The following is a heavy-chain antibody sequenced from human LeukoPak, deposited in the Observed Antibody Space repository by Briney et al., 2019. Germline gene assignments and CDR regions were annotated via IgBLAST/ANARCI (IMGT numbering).Heavy chain of an antibody. D-gene: IGHD4-23*01. J-gene: IGHJ4*02. V-gene: IGHV1-46*01. Sequence: ASVKVSCKASGYTFTSYYMHWVRQAPGQGLEWMGIINPSGGSTSYAQKFQGRVTITADESTSTAYMELSSLRSEDTAVYYCAREIRYYGGNSGFSLDYWGQGTLVTVSS. CDR1: GYTFTSYY. CDR2: INPSGGST. CDR3: AREIRYYGGNSGFSLDY.